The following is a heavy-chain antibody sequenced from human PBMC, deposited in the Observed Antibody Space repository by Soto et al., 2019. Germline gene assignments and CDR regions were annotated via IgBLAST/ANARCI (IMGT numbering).Heavy chain of an antibody. CDR2: IYPGDHET. CDR3: ARSPRSSPYFDD. CDR1: GYTFSNFL. V-gene: IGHV5-51*04. J-gene: IGHJ4*02. Sequence: ESLKISWRCSGYTFSNFLIAWVRHLPGKGLEWMGIIYPGDHETIYSPSFHGKVTISADKPINTAYLQWSSLEASDSAFYYCARSPRSSPYFDDWGQGALVTVSS. D-gene: IGHD6-13*01.